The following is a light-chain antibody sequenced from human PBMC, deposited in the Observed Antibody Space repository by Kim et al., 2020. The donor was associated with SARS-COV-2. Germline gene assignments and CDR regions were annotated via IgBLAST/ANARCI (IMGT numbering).Light chain of an antibody. CDR2: GTS. CDR1: SSNIGSNA. CDR3: ASWDDSLNGLV. J-gene: IGLJ1*01. Sequence: QSVVSQSPSASGTPGQTVTISCSGSSSNIGSNAVNWYQQLPGTAPKLLIYGTSQRPSGVPDRFSASKSGTSASLAISGLESEDEGDYYCASWDDSLNGLVFGTGTKVTVL. V-gene: IGLV1-44*01.